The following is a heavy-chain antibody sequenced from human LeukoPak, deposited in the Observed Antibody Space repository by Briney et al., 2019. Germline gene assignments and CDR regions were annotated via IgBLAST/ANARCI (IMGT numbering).Heavy chain of an antibody. Sequence: GGSLRLSCAASGFTFSSYDMHWVRQATGKGLEWVSAIGTAGDTYYPGSVKGRFTISRENAKNSLYLQMNSLRAGDTAVYYCARGGMVATRGEWHFDYWGQGTLVTVSS. J-gene: IGHJ4*02. CDR2: IGTAGDT. CDR1: GFTFSSYD. D-gene: IGHD3-16*01. V-gene: IGHV3-13*01. CDR3: ARGGMVATRGEWHFDY.